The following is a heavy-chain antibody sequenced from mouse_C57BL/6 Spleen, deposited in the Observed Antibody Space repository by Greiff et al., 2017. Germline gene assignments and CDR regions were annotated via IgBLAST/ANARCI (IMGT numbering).Heavy chain of an antibody. Sequence: EVKLQESGPGLVKPSQSLSLTCSVTGYSITSGYYWNWIRQFPGNKLEWMGYISYDGSNNYNPSLKNRISITRDPSKNQFFLKLNSVTTEDTATYYCARAGGNGYYEKVYYAMDYWGQGTSVTVSS. CDR2: ISYDGSN. V-gene: IGHV3-6*01. J-gene: IGHJ4*01. CDR3: ARAGGNGYYEKVYYAMDY. CDR1: GYSITSGYY. D-gene: IGHD2-3*01.